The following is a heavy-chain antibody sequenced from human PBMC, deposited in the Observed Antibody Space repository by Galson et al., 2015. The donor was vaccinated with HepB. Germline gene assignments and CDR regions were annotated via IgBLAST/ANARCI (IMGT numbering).Heavy chain of an antibody. D-gene: IGHD5-12*01. V-gene: IGHV1-69*13. Sequence: SVKVSCKASGGSFTTSTISWVRQAPGQGLERMGGIIPFYGAPKYAQKFQGRVTITADDSTSTAYMELGSLTSEDTAVYYCTRDRGYSYGPPFENWGQGTLVTVSS. CDR1: GGSFTTST. J-gene: IGHJ4*02. CDR2: IIPFYGAP. CDR3: TRDRGYSYGPPFEN.